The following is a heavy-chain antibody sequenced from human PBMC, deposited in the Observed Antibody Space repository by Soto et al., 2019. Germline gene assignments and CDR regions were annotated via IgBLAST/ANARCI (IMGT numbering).Heavy chain of an antibody. D-gene: IGHD2-15*01. CDR1: GFTVSSNY. CDR3: AKDRRDIVVVVAATLGAFDI. J-gene: IGHJ3*02. Sequence: GGSLRLSCAASGFTVSSNYMSWVRQAPGKGLEWVSVIYSGGSTYYADSVRGRFTISRDNSKNTLYLQMKSLRAEDTAVYYCAKDRRDIVVVVAATLGAFDIWGQGTMVTVSS. V-gene: IGHV3-53*01. CDR2: IYSGGST.